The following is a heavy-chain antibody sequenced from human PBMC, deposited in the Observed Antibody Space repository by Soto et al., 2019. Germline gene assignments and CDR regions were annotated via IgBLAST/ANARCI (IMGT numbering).Heavy chain of an antibody. D-gene: IGHD2-2*01. CDR1: GFTFSSYW. CDR2: IKQDGSEK. Sequence: GGSLRLSCAASGFTFSSYWMGWVRQAPGKGLEWVANIKQDGSEKYYVDSVKGRFTISRDNAKNSLYLQMNSLRAEDTAVYYCARVEGYCSSTSCYYYYYGMDVWGQGTTVTVSS. V-gene: IGHV3-7*01. CDR3: ARVEGYCSSTSCYYYYYGMDV. J-gene: IGHJ6*02.